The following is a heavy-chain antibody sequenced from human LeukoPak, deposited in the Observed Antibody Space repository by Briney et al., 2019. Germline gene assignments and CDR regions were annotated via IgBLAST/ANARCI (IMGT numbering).Heavy chain of an antibody. V-gene: IGHV3-7*01. D-gene: IGHD1-1*01. CDR3: AIRLVDY. CDR1: GFTFGTYW. Sequence: GGSLRLSCAASGFTFGTYWMTWVRQAPGKGLEWVANINQDGRDKYYEDSVKGRFTISRDNAKKSLYLQMNSLRVEDSAVYYCAIRLVDYWGQGTVVTVSS. J-gene: IGHJ4*02. CDR2: INQDGRDK.